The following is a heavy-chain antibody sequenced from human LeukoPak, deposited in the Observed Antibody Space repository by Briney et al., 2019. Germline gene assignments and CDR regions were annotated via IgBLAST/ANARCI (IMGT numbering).Heavy chain of an antibody. CDR3: AKENWVYNWKYDSSGSGINY. V-gene: IGHV3-23*01. J-gene: IGHJ4*02. Sequence: GGTLRLSCAASGFTFSSYAMSWVRQAPGKGLEWVSTISGGGGSTYSADSVMGRFTISRDNSKTTLYPQMNSLRAEDTAVYYCAKENWVYNWKYDSSGSGINYWGQGTRVTVSS. CDR2: ISGGGGST. CDR1: GFTFSSYA. D-gene: IGHD3-22*01.